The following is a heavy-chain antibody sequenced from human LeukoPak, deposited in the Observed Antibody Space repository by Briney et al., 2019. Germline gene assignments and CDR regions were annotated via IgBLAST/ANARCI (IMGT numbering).Heavy chain of an antibody. CDR3: ARDRGVVSTYYFDY. CDR2: INWNGGST. CDR1: GFTFSTYA. D-gene: IGHD3-22*01. J-gene: IGHJ4*02. V-gene: IGHV3-20*04. Sequence: GGSLRLSCAASGFTFSTYAMSWVRQAPGKGLEWVSGINWNGGSTGYADSVKGRFTISRDNAKNSLYLQMNSLRAEDTALYYCARDRGVVSTYYFDYWGQGTLVTVSS.